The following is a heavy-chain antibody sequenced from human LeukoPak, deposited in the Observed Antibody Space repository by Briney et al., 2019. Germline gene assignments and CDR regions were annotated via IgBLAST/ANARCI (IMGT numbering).Heavy chain of an antibody. D-gene: IGHD3-22*01. J-gene: IGHJ4*02. CDR1: GYTCTSYD. CDR3: AIGGGYYYDSSGYPSPAAFDY. CDR2: MNPNSGNT. Sequence: GASVKVSCKASGYTCTSYDINWVRQATGQGLEWMGWMNPNSGNTGYAQKFQGRVTMTRNTSISKAYMELSSLRSEDTAVYYCAIGGGYYYDSSGYPSPAAFDYWGQGTLVTVSS. V-gene: IGHV1-8*01.